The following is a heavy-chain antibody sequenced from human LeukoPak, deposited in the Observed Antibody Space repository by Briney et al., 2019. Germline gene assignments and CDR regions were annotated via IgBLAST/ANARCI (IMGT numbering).Heavy chain of an antibody. J-gene: IGHJ5*02. Sequence: SVKVSCKASGGTFSSYAISWVRQAPGQGLEWMGRIIPIFGAANYAQKFQGRVTITTDESTSTAYMELSSLRSEDTAVYYCASITGARGNAWGRGTLVTVSS. CDR3: ASITGARGNA. D-gene: IGHD1-14*01. V-gene: IGHV1-69*05. CDR2: IIPIFGAA. CDR1: GGTFSSYA.